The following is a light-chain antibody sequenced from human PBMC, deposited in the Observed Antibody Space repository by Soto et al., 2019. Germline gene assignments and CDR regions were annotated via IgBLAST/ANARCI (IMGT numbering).Light chain of an antibody. V-gene: IGLV1-51*02. J-gene: IGLJ3*02. CDR3: GTWDSSLVWV. Sequence: QSVLTQPPSVSAAPGQKVTISCSGSSSNIGNNYVSWYQQLPGTAPKLLIYENNKRPSGIPDRLSGSKSGTSATLGITGLQTGDEADYYCGTWDSSLVWVFGGGTKVTVL. CDR1: SSNIGNNY. CDR2: ENN.